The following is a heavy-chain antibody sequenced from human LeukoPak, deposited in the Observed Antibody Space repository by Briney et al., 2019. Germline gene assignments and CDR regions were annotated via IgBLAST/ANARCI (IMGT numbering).Heavy chain of an antibody. V-gene: IGHV3-23*01. D-gene: IGHD1-14*01. Sequence: GGSLRLSCAASGFTFSSYAMSWVRQAPGKGLEWVSVISGSGGSTYYADSVKGRFTISRDNSKNTLYLQMNSLRAEDTAVYYCTLDRRSGAFDIWGQGTMVTVSS. CDR2: ISGSGGST. CDR1: GFTFSSYA. J-gene: IGHJ3*02. CDR3: TLDRRSGAFDI.